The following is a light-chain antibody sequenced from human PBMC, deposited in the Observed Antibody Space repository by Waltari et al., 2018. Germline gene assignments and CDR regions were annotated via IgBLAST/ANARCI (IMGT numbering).Light chain of an antibody. CDR1: QSVGTW. Sequence: DIQMIQSPSTLSASVGDRVTISCRASQSVGTWLAWYQQKPGKAPKLLIYMASSLESGVPSRFSGGGSGTEFTLTISSLQPDDFATYSCQQYSSFSTFGQGTKV. CDR2: MAS. J-gene: IGKJ2*01. V-gene: IGKV1-5*03. CDR3: QQYSSFST.